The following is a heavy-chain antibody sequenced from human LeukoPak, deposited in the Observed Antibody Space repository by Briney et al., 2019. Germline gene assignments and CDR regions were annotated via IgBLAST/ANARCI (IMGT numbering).Heavy chain of an antibody. Sequence: GGSLRLSCAASGFTFSSYGMHWVRQAPGKGLEWVAVISYDGSNKYYADSVKGRFTISRDNSKNTLYLQMNSLRAEDTAVYYCARYYGDRDYWGQGTLVTVSS. CDR1: GFTFSSYG. D-gene: IGHD4-17*01. V-gene: IGHV3-30*03. J-gene: IGHJ4*02. CDR3: ARYYGDRDY. CDR2: ISYDGSNK.